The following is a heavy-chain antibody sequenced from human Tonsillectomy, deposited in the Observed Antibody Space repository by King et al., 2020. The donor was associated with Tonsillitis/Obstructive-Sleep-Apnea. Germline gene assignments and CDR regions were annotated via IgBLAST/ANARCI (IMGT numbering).Heavy chain of an antibody. J-gene: IGHJ4*02. CDR3: AHRQSGYNSGWDEGYFDY. CDR1: GFSLTTSAVG. V-gene: IGHV2-5*02. Sequence: TLKESGPTLVKPTQTLTLTCTFSGFSLTTSAVGVGWIRQPPGKALEWLAFSYWDDDNRYSPSLKSRLTVTKDTSKNEVVLTMTNMDPVDTATYYCAHRQSGYNSGWDEGYFDYWGQGTPGIVSS. CDR2: SYWDDDN. D-gene: IGHD6-19*01.